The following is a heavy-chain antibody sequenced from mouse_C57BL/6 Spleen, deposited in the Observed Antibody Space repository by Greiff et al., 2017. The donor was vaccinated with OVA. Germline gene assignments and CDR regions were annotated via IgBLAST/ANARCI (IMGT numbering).Heavy chain of an antibody. CDR3: TDYYSNGFAY. CDR2: IRLKSDNYAT. D-gene: IGHD2-5*01. Sequence: EVQRVESGGGLVQPGGSMKLSCVASGFTFSNYWMNWVRQSPEKGLEWVAQIRLKSDNYATHYAESVKGRFTISRDDSKSSVYLQMNNLRAEDTGIYYCTDYYSNGFAYWGQGTLVTVSA. V-gene: IGHV6-3*01. J-gene: IGHJ3*01. CDR1: GFTFSNYW.